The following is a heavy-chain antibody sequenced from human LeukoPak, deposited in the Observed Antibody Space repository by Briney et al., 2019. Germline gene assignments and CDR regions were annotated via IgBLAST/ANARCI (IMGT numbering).Heavy chain of an antibody. CDR1: GFTFTTYT. D-gene: IGHD6-6*01. Sequence: SVGSLRLSCAASGFTFTTYTMNWVRQTPGKGLEWVSFIGSSSSAIYYADSVKGRFTISRDNAKNSLFLQMNSLRAEDTAVYYCAREYSSSSGRAFDIWGQGTMVTVSS. V-gene: IGHV3-48*01. CDR3: AREYSSSSGRAFDI. J-gene: IGHJ3*02. CDR2: IGSSSSAI.